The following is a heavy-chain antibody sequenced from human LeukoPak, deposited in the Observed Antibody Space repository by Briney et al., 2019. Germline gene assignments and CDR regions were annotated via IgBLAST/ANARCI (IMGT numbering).Heavy chain of an antibody. J-gene: IGHJ4*02. CDR3: ARGSDSSGPDDY. CDR1: GFTFSSSA. D-gene: IGHD3-22*01. CDR2: INSDGSST. Sequence: PGGSLRLSCAASGFTFSSSAMSWVRQAPGKGLVWVSRINSDGSSTSYADSVKGRFTISRDNAKNTLYLQMNSLRAEDTAVYYCARGSDSSGPDDYWGQGTLVTVSS. V-gene: IGHV3-74*01.